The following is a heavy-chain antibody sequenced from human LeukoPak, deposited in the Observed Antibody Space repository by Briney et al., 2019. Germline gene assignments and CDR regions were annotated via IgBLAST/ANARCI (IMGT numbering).Heavy chain of an antibody. Sequence: ASVKVSCKASGYTFTSYYMHWVRQAPGQGLEWMGIINPSGGSTSYAQKFQGRVTMTRDMSTSTVYMELSSLRSEDTAVYYCASSPGYSSSWYAIPPYYFDYWGQGTLVTVSS. D-gene: IGHD6-13*01. CDR2: INPSGGST. V-gene: IGHV1-46*01. J-gene: IGHJ4*02. CDR1: GYTFTSYY. CDR3: ASSPGYSSSWYAIPPYYFDY.